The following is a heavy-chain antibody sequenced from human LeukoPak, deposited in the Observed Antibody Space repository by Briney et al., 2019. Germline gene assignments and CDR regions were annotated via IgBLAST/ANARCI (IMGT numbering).Heavy chain of an antibody. CDR1: GGSISSYY. D-gene: IGHD3-10*01. CDR2: IYYSGST. V-gene: IGHV4-59*01. J-gene: IGHJ4*02. CDR3: ARNRFGDYPDY. Sequence: SETLCLTCAVSGGSISSYYWSWIRQPPGKGLEWIGYIYYSGSTNYNPSLKSRGTISVDTSKNQFSLKLSSVTAADTAVYYCARNRFGDYPDYWGQGTLVTVSS.